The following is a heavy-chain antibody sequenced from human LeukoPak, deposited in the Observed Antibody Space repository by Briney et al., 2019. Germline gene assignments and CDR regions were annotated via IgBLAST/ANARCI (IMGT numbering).Heavy chain of an antibody. D-gene: IGHD5-12*01. Sequence: GGSLRLSCAASGFTFSSYSMSWVRQAPGKGLEWVSSISSSSSYIYYADSVKGRFTISRDKAKNSLYLQMNSLRAEDTAIYYCAREGMVATFDYWGQGTLVTVSS. CDR2: ISSSSSYI. CDR1: GFTFSSYS. V-gene: IGHV3-21*01. J-gene: IGHJ4*02. CDR3: AREGMVATFDY.